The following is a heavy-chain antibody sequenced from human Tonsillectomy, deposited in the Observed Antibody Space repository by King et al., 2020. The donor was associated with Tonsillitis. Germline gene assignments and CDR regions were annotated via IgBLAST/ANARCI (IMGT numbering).Heavy chain of an antibody. Sequence: EVQLVESGTEVKNPGESLQISCKASGYNFTTYWIAWVRQLPGKGLEWMGFIYPDDSDTRYSPSFQGQVTFSADKSISTAYLQWTSLKASDTAMYYCARLREATNTPCDYWGQGTLVTVSS. D-gene: IGHD5-12*01. CDR2: IYPDDSDT. V-gene: IGHV5-51*03. CDR3: ARLREATNTPCDY. J-gene: IGHJ4*02. CDR1: GYNFTTYW.